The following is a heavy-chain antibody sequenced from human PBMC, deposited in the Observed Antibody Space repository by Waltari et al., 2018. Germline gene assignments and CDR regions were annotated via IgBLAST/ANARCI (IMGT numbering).Heavy chain of an antibody. CDR3: AKNVYYDFWSGYLFDY. Sequence: QVQLVESGGGVVQTGGSRSVSCAASGFTFISHGMPWVRLVPGKGLEWVAVISYDGSNKYYADSVKGRFTISRDNSKNTLYLQMNSLRAEDTAVYYCAKNVYYDFWSGYLFDYWGQGTLVTVSS. CDR1: GFTFISHG. J-gene: IGHJ4*02. V-gene: IGHV3-30*18. CDR2: ISYDGSNK. D-gene: IGHD3-3*01.